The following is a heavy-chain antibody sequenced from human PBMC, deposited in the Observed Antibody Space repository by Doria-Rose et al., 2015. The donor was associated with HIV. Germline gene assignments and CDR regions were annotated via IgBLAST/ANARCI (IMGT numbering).Heavy chain of an antibody. D-gene: IGHD6-13*01. J-gene: IGHJ4*02. CDR2: IFSDDER. CDR1: GVSLSSPGMG. CDR3: ARIKSSRWYHKYYFDF. Sequence: QITLKESGPALVKPTETLTLTCTVSGVSLSSPGMGVSWIRQPPGKALEWLANIFSDDERSYKTSLNSRLTISSGTSKSQVVLTMTDMDPVDTATYYCARIKSSRWYHKYYFDFWGQGTLVIVSA. V-gene: IGHV2-26*01.